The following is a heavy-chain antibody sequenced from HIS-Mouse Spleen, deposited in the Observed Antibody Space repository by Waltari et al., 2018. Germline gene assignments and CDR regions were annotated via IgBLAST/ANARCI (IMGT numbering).Heavy chain of an antibody. CDR1: GYTFTSYD. Sequence: QVQLVQSGAEVKKPGASVKVSCKASGYTFTSYDINWVRQATGQGLEWMGWMNPNSGNTGYAQKFQGRVTMTRDTSISTAYMELSRLRSDDTAVYYCARTPATKWELLHVSRDWFDPWGQGTLVTVSS. D-gene: IGHD1-26*01. CDR3: ARTPATKWELLHVSRDWFDP. J-gene: IGHJ5*02. V-gene: IGHV1-8*01. CDR2: MNPNSGNT.